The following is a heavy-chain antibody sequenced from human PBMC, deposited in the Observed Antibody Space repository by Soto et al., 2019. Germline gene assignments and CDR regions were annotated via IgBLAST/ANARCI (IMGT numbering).Heavy chain of an antibody. CDR1: RNTFTGYG. CDR3: ARSGGGGAAFYGFDP. Sequence: QVQLMQSGAEVKKPGASVKVSCKASRNTFTGYGISWVRQAPGQGLEWMGWISAYNGNTNYAQKLQGRVTMTTDSSMSTAYMGLRSLRSDDTAVYYCARSGGGGAAFYGFDPWGQGTLVTVAS. J-gene: IGHJ5*02. V-gene: IGHV1-18*04. CDR2: ISAYNGNT. D-gene: IGHD3-16*01.